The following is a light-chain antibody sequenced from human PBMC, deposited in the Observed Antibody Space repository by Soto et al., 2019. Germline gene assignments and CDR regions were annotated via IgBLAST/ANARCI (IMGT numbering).Light chain of an antibody. J-gene: IGLJ1*01. CDR2: DVS. V-gene: IGLV2-14*03. Sequence: QCVLTQPASVSGAPGEWITISCTGASSDVGGFDHVSWYQQHPGKVPRLLIYDVSSRPSGVSDRFSGSKSGNTASLTISGLQAEDEADYYCNSFTTTNTYVFGTGTRSPS. CDR3: NSFTTTNTYV. CDR1: SSDVGGFDH.